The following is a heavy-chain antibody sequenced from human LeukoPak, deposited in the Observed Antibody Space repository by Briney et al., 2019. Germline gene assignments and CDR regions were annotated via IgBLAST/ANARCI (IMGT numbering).Heavy chain of an antibody. D-gene: IGHD3-3*01. J-gene: IGHJ4*02. V-gene: IGHV1-2*02. CDR1: GYTFTGYY. Sequence: ASVKVSCKASGYTFTGYYMHWVRQAPGQGLEWMGWINPNSGGTNYAQKFQDRVTMTRDTSISTAYMELSRLRSDDTAVYYCARAMVDDFWSGYYRPLDYWGQGTLVTVSS. CDR2: INPNSGGT. CDR3: ARAMVDDFWSGYYRPLDY.